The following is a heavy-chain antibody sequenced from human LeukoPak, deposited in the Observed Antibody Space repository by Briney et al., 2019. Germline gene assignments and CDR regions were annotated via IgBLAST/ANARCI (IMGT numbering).Heavy chain of an antibody. CDR3: ARDIEFYYYYGMDV. CDR2: IIPIFGTA. CDR1: GYTFTSYA. Sequence: SVKVSCKASGYTFTSYAISWVRQAPGQGLEWMGGIIPIFGTANYAQKFQGRVTITADESTSTAYMELSSLRSEDTAVYYCARDIEFYYYYGMDVWGQGTTVTVSS. D-gene: IGHD3-16*02. J-gene: IGHJ6*02. V-gene: IGHV1-69*13.